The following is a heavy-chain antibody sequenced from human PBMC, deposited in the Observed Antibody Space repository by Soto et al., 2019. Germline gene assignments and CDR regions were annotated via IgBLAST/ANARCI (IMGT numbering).Heavy chain of an antibody. CDR3: ADLFAGFDI. CDR1: GFPSSAHW. Sequence: QLVNPGGDLVNPGGPLSLSCVGPGFPSSAHWMHWVRQAPGKGLVWVAHITHDGSSATYADSVKGRFTISRDNAKNTLYLQMNTLRFEDTAVYYCADLFAGFDIWGQGTMVTVSS. V-gene: IGHV3-74*01. D-gene: IGHD3-10*02. CDR2: ITHDGSSA. J-gene: IGHJ3*02.